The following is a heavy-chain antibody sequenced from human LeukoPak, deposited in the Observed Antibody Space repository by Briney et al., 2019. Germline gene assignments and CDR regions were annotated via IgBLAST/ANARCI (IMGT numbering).Heavy chain of an antibody. CDR2: IYHSGST. J-gene: IGHJ6*03. CDR3: ARYDHYYYMDV. CDR1: GGSISSSNW. Sequence: PSETLSLTCAVSGGSISSSNWWSWVRQPPGEGLEWIGEIYHSGSTNYNPSLKSRVTISVDKPKNQFSLKLSSVTAADTAVYYCARYDHYYYMDVWGKGTTVTVSS. V-gene: IGHV4-4*02.